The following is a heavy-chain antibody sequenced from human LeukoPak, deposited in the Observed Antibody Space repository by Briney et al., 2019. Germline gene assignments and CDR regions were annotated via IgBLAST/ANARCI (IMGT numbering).Heavy chain of an antibody. D-gene: IGHD3-10*01. J-gene: IGHJ6*03. V-gene: IGHV3-9*01. CDR1: GFTFDDYA. CDR3: ARGAGVRGVPSKYYYYYYMDV. Sequence: GGSLRLSCAASGFTFDDYAMHSVRHVPGKGLEWVSGISWNSGSIGYADPVKGRFTISRDNAKNTLYLQMNSLRAEDTAVYYCARGAGVRGVPSKYYYYYYMDVWGKGTTVTISS. CDR2: ISWNSGSI.